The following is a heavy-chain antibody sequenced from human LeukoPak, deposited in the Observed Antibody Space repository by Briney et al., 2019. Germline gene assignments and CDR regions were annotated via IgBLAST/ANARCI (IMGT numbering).Heavy chain of an antibody. J-gene: IGHJ4*02. CDR3: ARDPLRYLRVGHYDY. Sequence: GGSLRLSCAASGFTFSNSAMNWVRQVPGKGLEWVSSIDYDSSHIYYAASVRGRFTISRDNARNSVYLQMNSLRVEDTAVHYCARDPLRYLRVGHYDYWGQGTLVAVSS. CDR1: GFTFSNSA. CDR2: IDYDSSHI. V-gene: IGHV3-21*01. D-gene: IGHD3-9*01.